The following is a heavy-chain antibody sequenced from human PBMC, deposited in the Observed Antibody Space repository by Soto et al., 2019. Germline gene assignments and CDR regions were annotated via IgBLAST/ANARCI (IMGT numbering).Heavy chain of an antibody. CDR3: AKDIEPYGDYMAYYYGMDV. V-gene: IGHV3-43*01. CDR1: GFTFDDYT. J-gene: IGHJ6*02. D-gene: IGHD4-17*01. CDR2: ISWDGGST. Sequence: PGGSQRLSCAASGFTFDDYTMHWVRQAPGKGLEWVSLISWDGGSTYYADSVKGRFTISRDNSKNSLYLQMNSLRTEDTALYYCAKDIEPYGDYMAYYYGMDVWGQGTTVTVSS.